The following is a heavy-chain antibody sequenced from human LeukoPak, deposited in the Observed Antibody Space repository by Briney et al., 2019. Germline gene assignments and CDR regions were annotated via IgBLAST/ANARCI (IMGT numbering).Heavy chain of an antibody. CDR2: ITGAAGKT. D-gene: IGHD2-21*02. Sequence: GGSLRLSCAASGFTLNSYAMNWVRQDPGKVLEWVSTITGAAGKTYYAESVKGRFTISRDNSKNTLYLQMNGLTAEDTAVYSCAKSDCGGDCWLIDYWGQGIPVTVSS. CDR3: AKSDCGGDCWLIDY. V-gene: IGHV3-23*01. J-gene: IGHJ4*02. CDR1: GFTLNSYA.